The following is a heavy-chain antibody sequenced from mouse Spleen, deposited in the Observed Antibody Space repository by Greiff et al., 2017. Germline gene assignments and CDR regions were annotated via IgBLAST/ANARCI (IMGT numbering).Heavy chain of an antibody. V-gene: IGHV10-1*01. CDR3: VRPYYDALLFAY. CDR2: IRSKSNNYAT. J-gene: IGHJ3*01. CDR1: GFSFNTYA. Sequence: DAGGGLVQPKGSLKLSCAASGFSFNTYAMNWVRQAPGKGLEWVARIRSKSNNYATYYADSVKDRFTISRDDSESMLYLQMNNLKTEDTAMYYCVRPYYDALLFAYWGQGTLVTVSA. D-gene: IGHD2-4*01.